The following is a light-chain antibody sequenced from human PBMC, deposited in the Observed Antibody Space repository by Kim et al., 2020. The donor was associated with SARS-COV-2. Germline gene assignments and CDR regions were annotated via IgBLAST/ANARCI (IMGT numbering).Light chain of an antibody. CDR3: HQYNNWPLYS. CDR1: QNVGSS. J-gene: IGKJ2*03. V-gene: IGKV3-15*01. Sequence: VLTQSPATLSVSPGERATLSCRASQNVGSSLAWYQQKPGHAPRLLIYDASTRATVIPARFSGSGSGTEFTLTISSLQSEDFAVYYCHQYNNWPLYSFGQGTKLEI. CDR2: DAS.